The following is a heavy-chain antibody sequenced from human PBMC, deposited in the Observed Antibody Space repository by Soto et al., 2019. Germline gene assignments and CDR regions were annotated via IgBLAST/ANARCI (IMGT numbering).Heavy chain of an antibody. CDR3: AKDLVQRPGKGFYFDY. CDR2: ISLDGSDE. D-gene: IGHD1-1*01. CDR1: GFTFSTYG. Sequence: QVQLVESGGGVVQPGRSLRLSCAASGFTFSTYGMHWVRQAPGKGLEWVAVISLDGSDEYYADSVKGRFTISRDNSRNTLYLQMNSLKVEDTALYYCAKDLVQRPGKGFYFDYWGRGTLVTVSS. V-gene: IGHV3-30*18. J-gene: IGHJ4*02.